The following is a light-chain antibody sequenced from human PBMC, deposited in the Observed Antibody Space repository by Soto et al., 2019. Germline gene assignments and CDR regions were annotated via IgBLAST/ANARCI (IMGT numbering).Light chain of an antibody. CDR1: QSLVHSAGIAY. V-gene: IGKV2-30*02. J-gene: IGKJ5*01. Sequence: DVVMTQSPLSLPVTLGQPASISCRSNQSLVHSAGIAYFSWFQQRPGRSPRRIIYKVSNRDSGVTSRFSGSGSGTDVALKISRVEAADVGVYYCMKGTHWPITFGQGTRLEIK. CDR3: MKGTHWPIT. CDR2: KVS.